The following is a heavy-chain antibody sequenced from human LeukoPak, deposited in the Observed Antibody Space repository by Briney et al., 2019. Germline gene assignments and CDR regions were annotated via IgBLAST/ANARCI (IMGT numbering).Heavy chain of an antibody. CDR1: GFTFSSYA. CDR3: AREGCSSTSCYPNFDY. V-gene: IGHV3-30-3*01. D-gene: IGHD2-2*01. Sequence: GGSLRLSCAASGFTFSSYAMHWDRQAPGKGLEWVAVISYDGSNKYYADSVKGRFTISRDNSKNTLYLQMNSLRAEDTAVYYCAREGCSSTSCYPNFDYWGQGTLVTVSS. J-gene: IGHJ4*02. CDR2: ISYDGSNK.